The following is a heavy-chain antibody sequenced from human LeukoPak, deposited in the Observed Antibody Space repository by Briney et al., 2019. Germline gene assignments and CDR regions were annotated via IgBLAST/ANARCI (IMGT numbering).Heavy chain of an antibody. CDR2: MNPNSGNT. CDR3: ARGRGASLWFGELLSGDY. Sequence: ASVKVSCKASGYTFTSYDNNWVRQATGQGLEWMGWMNPNSGNTGYAQKFQGRVTMTSDTSISTAYMELSSLRTEDTAVYYCARGRGASLWFGELLSGDYWGQGTLVTVSS. D-gene: IGHD3-10*01. J-gene: IGHJ4*02. V-gene: IGHV1-8*01. CDR1: GYTFTSYD.